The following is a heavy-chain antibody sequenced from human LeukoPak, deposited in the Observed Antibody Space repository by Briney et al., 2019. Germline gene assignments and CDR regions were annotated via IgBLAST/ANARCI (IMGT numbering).Heavy chain of an antibody. V-gene: IGHV3-23*01. CDR3: AKVAPYGNYVFDR. J-gene: IGHJ4*02. CDR2: LSVSGSST. Sequence: GGSLRLSCAASGFSFSSYAMSWVRQAPGKGLEWVSGLSVSGSSTYFADSVKGRFTISRVNSKNTLYLQMNSLGAEDTAVYYCAKVAPYGNYVFDRWGQGTLVTVSS. CDR1: GFSFSSYA. D-gene: IGHD3-10*02.